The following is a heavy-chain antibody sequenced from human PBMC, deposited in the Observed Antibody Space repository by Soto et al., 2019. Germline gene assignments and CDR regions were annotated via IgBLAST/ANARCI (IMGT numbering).Heavy chain of an antibody. V-gene: IGHV1-18*01. D-gene: IGHD6-19*01. Sequence: QVQLVQSGAEVKKPGASVKVSCKASGYTFTSYGISWVRQAPGQGLEWMGWISAYNGNTNYAQKLQGRVTMTTDTSASTAYMELRSLRSDDTAGYYCARPIAVAGTRIYWFDPWGQGTLVTVSS. CDR1: GYTFTSYG. CDR2: ISAYNGNT. J-gene: IGHJ5*02. CDR3: ARPIAVAGTRIYWFDP.